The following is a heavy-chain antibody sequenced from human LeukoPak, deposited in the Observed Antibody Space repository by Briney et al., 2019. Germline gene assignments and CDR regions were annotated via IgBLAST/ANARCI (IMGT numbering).Heavy chain of an antibody. CDR3: AKDKALIVGATIEFDY. CDR1: GFSFSSYG. D-gene: IGHD1-26*01. CDR2: ISGLSGRT. V-gene: IGHV3-23*01. Sequence: GGTLRLSCATSGFSFSSYGMSWVRQAPGKGLEWVSSISGLSGRTYYADSVKGRVTISRDNSKNALSLQMNSLRAEDTAVYYCAKDKALIVGATIEFDYWGQGTLVTVSS. J-gene: IGHJ4*02.